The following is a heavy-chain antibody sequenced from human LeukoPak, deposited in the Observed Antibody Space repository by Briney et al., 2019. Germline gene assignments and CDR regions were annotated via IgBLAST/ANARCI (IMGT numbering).Heavy chain of an antibody. CDR3: TRGDYSDYLDY. Sequence: GRSLRLSCTASGFIFADYAMSWVRQAPGKGLEWVSFIRSNTYGGTTEYAASVKGRFTISRDDSKSIAYLQMNSLKTEDTAMYHCTRGDYSDYLDYWGQGTLVTVSS. CDR2: IRSNTYGGTT. J-gene: IGHJ4*02. D-gene: IGHD4-11*01. V-gene: IGHV3-49*04. CDR1: GFIFADYA.